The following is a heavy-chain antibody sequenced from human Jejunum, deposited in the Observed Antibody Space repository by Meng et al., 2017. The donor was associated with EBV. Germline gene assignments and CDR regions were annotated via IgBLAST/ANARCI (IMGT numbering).Heavy chain of an antibody. D-gene: IGHD2-21*02. V-gene: IGHV4-34*01. CDR1: GGSFSDYS. J-gene: IGHJ4*02. CDR3: ARGGLVCPGPSGGDCHTFYFEY. CDR2: INRSGSS. Sequence: QVQLQQWGAGLLKPSETLSRTCAVYGGSFSDYSWTWIRQSPDKGLEWIGEINRSGSSSYNPSLKSRVTMSVDPSKNHFSLRLSSVSAADTAVYYCARGGLVCPGPSGGDCHTFYFEYWGQGHLVTVSS.